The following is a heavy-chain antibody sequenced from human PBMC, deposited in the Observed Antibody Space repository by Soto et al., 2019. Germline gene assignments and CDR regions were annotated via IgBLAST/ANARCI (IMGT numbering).Heavy chain of an antibody. D-gene: IGHD6-19*01. CDR2: VSHDGRNT. J-gene: IGHJ4*02. V-gene: IGHV3-30*18. Sequence: VQLVESGGGVVQPGRSLRLSCAASGFTFSDYAMHWVRQAPGKGLEWVAVVSHDGRNTHYADSVKGRFTISRDSSKNTVCLEMTSLRAEDTAVYYCAKGGGQWLVTSDFNYWGQGALVTVSS. CDR3: AKGGGQWLVTSDFNY. CDR1: GFTFSDYA.